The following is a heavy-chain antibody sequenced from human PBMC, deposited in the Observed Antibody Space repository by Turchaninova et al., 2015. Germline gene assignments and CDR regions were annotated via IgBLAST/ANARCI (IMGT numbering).Heavy chain of an antibody. Sequence: QVQLQESGPGLVKPSAPLSLTRAVSGYSIRNSNWGGWIRQPPGNGLEWIGYIDYSGITYYNPSLKSRVTMSVDTSKNQFSLKLSSVTAVDTAVYFCARSGGGEGNYYFDSWGHGTLVTVSS. CDR1: GYSIRNSNW. J-gene: IGHJ4*01. CDR2: IDYSGIT. V-gene: IGHV4-28*07. D-gene: IGHD2-15*01. CDR3: ARSGGGEGNYYFDS.